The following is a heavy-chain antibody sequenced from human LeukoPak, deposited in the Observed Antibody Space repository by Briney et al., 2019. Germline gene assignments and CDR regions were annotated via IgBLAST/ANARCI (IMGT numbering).Heavy chain of an antibody. J-gene: IGHJ5*02. V-gene: IGHV3-21*01. CDR2: ISSSSSYI. CDR3: ARGVRGSGSNCFDP. Sequence: GGSLRLSCAASGFTFSSYSMNWVRQAPGKGLEWVSSISSSSSYIYYADSVKGRFTISRDNAKNSLYLQMNSLRAEDTAVYYCARGVRGSGSNCFDPWGQGTPVTVSS. CDR1: GFTFSSYS. D-gene: IGHD3-10*01.